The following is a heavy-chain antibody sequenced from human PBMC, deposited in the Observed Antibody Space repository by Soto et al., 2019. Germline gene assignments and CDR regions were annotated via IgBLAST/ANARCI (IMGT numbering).Heavy chain of an antibody. Sequence: SVKVSCKASGGTFSSYAISWVRQAPGQGLEWMGGIIPIFGTANYAQKFQGRVTITADKSTSTAYMELSSLRSEDTAVYYCARVGGFGAPSLSHSGYDPYYYYGMDVWGQGTTVTVSS. CDR2: IIPIFGTA. CDR3: ARVGGFGAPSLSHSGYDPYYYYGMDV. J-gene: IGHJ6*02. CDR1: GGTFSSYA. V-gene: IGHV1-69*06. D-gene: IGHD5-12*01.